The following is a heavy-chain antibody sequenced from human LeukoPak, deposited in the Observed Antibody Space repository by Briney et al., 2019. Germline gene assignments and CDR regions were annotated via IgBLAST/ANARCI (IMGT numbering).Heavy chain of an antibody. CDR1: GGSISSYY. J-gene: IGHJ4*02. Sequence: SENLSLTCTGSGGSISSYYWSWLRQPPGMGLEWIGRIYTGGSTNYHPSLNSRATMSVATSKNQFSLKLSSVTAADTAVYYCARVYSSSWHLYYFDYWGQGTLVTVSS. D-gene: IGHD6-13*01. CDR3: ARVYSSSWHLYYFDY. CDR2: IYTGGST. V-gene: IGHV4-4*07.